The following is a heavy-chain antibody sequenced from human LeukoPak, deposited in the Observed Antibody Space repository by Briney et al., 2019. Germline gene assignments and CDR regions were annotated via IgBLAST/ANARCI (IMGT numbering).Heavy chain of an antibody. V-gene: IGHV5-51*01. CDR3: ARHGGPRDDFWSGLNGEYFQH. J-gene: IGHJ1*01. Sequence: GESLKISCKGSGYSFTSYWIGWVRQMPGKGLEWMGIIYPGDSDTRYSPSFQGQVTISADKSISTAYLQWSSLKASDTAMYYCARHGGPRDDFWSGLNGEYFQHWGQGTLVTVSS. CDR1: GYSFTSYW. D-gene: IGHD3-3*01. CDR2: IYPGDSDT.